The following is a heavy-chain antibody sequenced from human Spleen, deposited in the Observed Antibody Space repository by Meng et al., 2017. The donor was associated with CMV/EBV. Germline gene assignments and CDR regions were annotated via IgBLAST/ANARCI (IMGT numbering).Heavy chain of an antibody. Sequence: SCAASGFTFSDYYMSWIRKAPGKGLEWVSYISSSGSTVYYADSVKGRFTISRDNAKNPLYLQMNSLRAEDTAVYYCARETPSFDPWGQGTLVTVSS. V-gene: IGHV3-11*01. CDR2: ISSSGSTV. J-gene: IGHJ5*02. CDR1: GFTFSDYY. CDR3: ARETPSFDP.